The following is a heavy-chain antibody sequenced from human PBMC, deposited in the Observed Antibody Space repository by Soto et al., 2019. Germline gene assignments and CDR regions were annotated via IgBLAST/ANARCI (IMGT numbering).Heavy chain of an antibody. Sequence: EVQLVESGGGLVKPGGSLRLSCAASGFTFSSYSMNWVRQAPGKGLEWVSSISSSSSYIYYADSVKGRFTISRDNAKNSMYLQMNSVRAEDTAVYYCARDSRTQLVLHYYYYYMDVWGKGTTVTVS. J-gene: IGHJ6*03. D-gene: IGHD6-6*01. CDR2: ISSSSSYI. CDR3: ARDSRTQLVLHYYYYYMDV. V-gene: IGHV3-21*01. CDR1: GFTFSSYS.